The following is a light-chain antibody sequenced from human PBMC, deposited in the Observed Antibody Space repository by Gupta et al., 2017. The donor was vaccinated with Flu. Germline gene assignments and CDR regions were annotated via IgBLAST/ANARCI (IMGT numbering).Light chain of an antibody. V-gene: IGLV1-40*01. J-gene: IGLJ3*02. CDR1: RSNIGAGHD. CDR3: QSYDNNRSGHWF. Sequence: QPLLPQPPSVSGAPGQMVTISCTGTRSNIGAGHDVHWYQQLPGTAPKVLIYGISNRRSGVPDRVSGSKSETSASLAITGLQAEDEADYYCQSYDNNRSGHWFFGGGTKLTVL. CDR2: GIS.